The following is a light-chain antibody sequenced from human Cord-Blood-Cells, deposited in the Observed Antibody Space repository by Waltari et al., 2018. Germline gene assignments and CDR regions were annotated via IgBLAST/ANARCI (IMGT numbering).Light chain of an antibody. CDR3: QQSYSTPLT. J-gene: IGKJ4*01. CDR2: AAS. CDR1: QSISIY. Sequence: DIQMTQAPSSLSASVGDRVTXTCRASQSISIYLNWYQQKPVKAPKLPIYAASSLQSGVPSRFSGSGSGTDFTLTISSLQPEDFATYYCQQSYSTPLTFGGGTKVEIK. V-gene: IGKV1-39*01.